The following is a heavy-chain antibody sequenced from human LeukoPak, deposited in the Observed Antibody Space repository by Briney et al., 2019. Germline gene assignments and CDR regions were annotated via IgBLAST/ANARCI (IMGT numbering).Heavy chain of an antibody. V-gene: IGHV3-21*06. D-gene: IGHD3-22*01. Sequence: PGGSLRLSCAASGFTFSYAYMNWVRQAPGKGLEWVSSISSSSSYIYYADSVKGRFTISRDNTKNSLFLQMNSLRAGDTAVYYCAREEAYDSLDYWGQGTLVTVSS. CDR3: AREEAYDSLDY. CDR2: ISSSSSYI. CDR1: GFTFSYAY. J-gene: IGHJ4*02.